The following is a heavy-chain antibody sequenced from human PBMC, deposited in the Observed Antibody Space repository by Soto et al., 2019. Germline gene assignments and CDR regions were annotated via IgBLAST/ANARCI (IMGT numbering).Heavy chain of an antibody. Sequence: EVQLVESGGGLIQPGGSLRLSCAAFGFTVSSNYMSWVRQAPGKGLEWVSVIYSAGNTYYADSVKGRFTISRDNSKNTLYLQLNSLRAEDTAVYNCASIAHGSGGSCYLYFDYWGQGTLVTVSS. CDR2: IYSAGNT. D-gene: IGHD2-15*01. CDR3: ASIAHGSGGSCYLYFDY. CDR1: GFTVSSNY. J-gene: IGHJ4*02. V-gene: IGHV3-53*01.